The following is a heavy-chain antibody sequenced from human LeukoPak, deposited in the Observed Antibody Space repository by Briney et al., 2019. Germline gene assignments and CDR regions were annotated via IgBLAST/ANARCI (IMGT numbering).Heavy chain of an antibody. Sequence: ASVKVSCKASGYTFTSYDINWVRQATGQVLEWMGWMNPNSGNTGYVQKFQGRVTMTRNTSISTAYMELSSLRSEDTAVYYCARPLFEGGDAFDIWGQGTMVTVSS. CDR3: ARPLFEGGDAFDI. CDR1: GYTFTSYD. D-gene: IGHD3-16*01. J-gene: IGHJ3*02. CDR2: MNPNSGNT. V-gene: IGHV1-8*01.